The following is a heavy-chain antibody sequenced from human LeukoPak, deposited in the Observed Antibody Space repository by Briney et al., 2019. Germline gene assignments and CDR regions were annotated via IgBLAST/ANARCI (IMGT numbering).Heavy chain of an antibody. CDR3: AKDFVYDSSGYGTRFFDY. J-gene: IGHJ4*02. CDR1: GFTFSNYA. D-gene: IGHD3-22*01. Sequence: QTRGSLRLSCAASGFTFSNYAIGWVRQAPGKGLDWVSAISGSGGSTYYADSVKGRFTISRDNSKNTLYLQMTSLRAEDTAVYYCAKDFVYDSSGYGTRFFDYWGQGTLVTVSS. V-gene: IGHV3-23*01. CDR2: ISGSGGST.